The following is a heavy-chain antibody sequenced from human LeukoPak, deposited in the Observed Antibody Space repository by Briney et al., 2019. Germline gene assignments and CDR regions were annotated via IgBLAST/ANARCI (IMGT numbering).Heavy chain of an antibody. Sequence: SETLSLTCTVSGYSISSGYYWGWIRQPPGKGLEWIGEINHSGSTNYNPSLKSRVTISVDTSKNQFSLKLSSVTAADTAVYYCARSDLGDAFDIWGQGTMVTVSS. D-gene: IGHD3-16*01. CDR1: GYSISSGYY. CDR2: INHSGST. V-gene: IGHV4-38-2*02. J-gene: IGHJ3*02. CDR3: ARSDLGDAFDI.